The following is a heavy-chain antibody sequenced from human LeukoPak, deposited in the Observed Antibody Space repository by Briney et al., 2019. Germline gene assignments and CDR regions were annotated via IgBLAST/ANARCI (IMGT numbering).Heavy chain of an antibody. J-gene: IGHJ4*02. Sequence: AAVKVSCKASGYTFTGDYMHWVRQAPGQGREWMGWINPNSGNPNYAQKFQGRVTMTRDTSISTAYMELSRLRSDDTAVYYCASRAGGNSGFDYWGQGPLVTVS. CDR3: ASRAGGNSGFDY. D-gene: IGHD4-23*01. CDR1: GYTFTGDY. V-gene: IGHV1-2*02. CDR2: INPNSGNP.